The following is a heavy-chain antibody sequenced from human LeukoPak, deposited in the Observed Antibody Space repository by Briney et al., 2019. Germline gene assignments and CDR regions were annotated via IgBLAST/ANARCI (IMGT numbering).Heavy chain of an antibody. J-gene: IGHJ4*02. CDR1: GGSISSHY. CDR3: AREISGSYFSGRYYFDY. D-gene: IGHD1-26*01. Sequence: SETLSLTCTVSGGSISSHYWSWIRQSPGKGLEWIGYIYYSGGTNYNPSLKSRVTISVDTSKNQFSLKLSSVTAADTAVYYCAREISGSYFSGRYYFDYWGQGTLVTVSS. CDR2: IYYSGGT. V-gene: IGHV4-59*11.